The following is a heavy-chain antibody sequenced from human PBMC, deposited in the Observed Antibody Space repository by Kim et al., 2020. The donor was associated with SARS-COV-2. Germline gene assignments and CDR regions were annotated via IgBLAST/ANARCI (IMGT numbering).Heavy chain of an antibody. V-gene: IGHV4-61*01. CDR2: IYYSGST. CDR3: ARGIAAAGWAAFDI. CDR1: GGSVSSGSYY. D-gene: IGHD6-13*01. Sequence: SETLSLTCTVSGGSVSSGSYYWSWIRQPPGKGLEWIGYIYYSGSTNYNPSLKSRVTISVDTSKNQFSLKLSSVTAADTAVYYCARGIAAAGWAAFDIWGQGTMVTVSS. J-gene: IGHJ3*02.